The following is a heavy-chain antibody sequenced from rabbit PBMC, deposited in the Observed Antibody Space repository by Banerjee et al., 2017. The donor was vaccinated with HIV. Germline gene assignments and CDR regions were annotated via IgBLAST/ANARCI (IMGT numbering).Heavy chain of an antibody. CDR1: GFSFSSTYW. J-gene: IGHJ4*01. D-gene: IGHD1-1*01. Sequence: QEQLEESGGDLVKPEGSLTLTCTASGFSFSSTYWICWVRQAPGKGLEWIACIYTGSGSTYYASWVNGRFTISSHNAQNTLYLQLNSLTAADTATYFCVRGSGYYGSYYFNLWGQGTLVTVS. CDR3: VRGSGYYGSYYFNL. CDR2: IYTGSGST. V-gene: IGHV1S45*01.